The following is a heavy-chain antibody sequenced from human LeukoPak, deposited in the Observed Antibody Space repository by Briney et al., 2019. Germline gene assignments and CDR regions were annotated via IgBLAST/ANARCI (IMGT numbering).Heavy chain of an antibody. Sequence: GGSLRLSCAAPGFTFSSYWMSWVRQPPGKGLEWVANIKQDGSEKYYVDSVKGRFTISRDNAKNSLYLQMNSLTAEDTAVYYCARIRGIAAAGDYWGQGTLVTVSS. CDR3: ARIRGIAAAGDY. D-gene: IGHD6-13*01. CDR2: IKQDGSEK. J-gene: IGHJ4*02. V-gene: IGHV3-7*04. CDR1: GFTFSSYW.